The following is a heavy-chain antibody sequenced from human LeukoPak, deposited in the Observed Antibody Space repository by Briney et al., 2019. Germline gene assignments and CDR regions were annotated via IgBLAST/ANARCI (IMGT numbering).Heavy chain of an antibody. CDR2: INPNSGGT. V-gene: IGHV1-2*03. CDR3: ARSPTYDFWSGYPDY. D-gene: IGHD3-3*01. J-gene: IGHJ4*02. CDR1: GYTFTGYY. Sequence: LGASVKVSCKASGYTFTGYYMHWVRQAPGQGLEWMGWINPNSGGTNYAQKFQGRVTMTRDTSISTAYMELSRLRSDDTAVYYCARSPTYDFWSGYPDYRGQGTLVTVSS.